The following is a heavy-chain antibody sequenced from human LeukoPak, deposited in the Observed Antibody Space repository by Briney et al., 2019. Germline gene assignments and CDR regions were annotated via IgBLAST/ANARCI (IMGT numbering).Heavy chain of an antibody. CDR2: IYYSGST. CDR3: ARPALDPASIAAPDWFDP. D-gene: IGHD6-6*01. J-gene: IGHJ5*02. CDR1: GGSISSSSYY. V-gene: IGHV4-39*01. Sequence: SETLSLTCTVSGGSISSSSYYWGWIRQPPGKGLEWIGSIYYSGSTYYNPSLKSRVTISVDTSKNQFSLKLSSVTAADTAVYYCARPALDPASIAAPDWFDPWGQGTLVTVSS.